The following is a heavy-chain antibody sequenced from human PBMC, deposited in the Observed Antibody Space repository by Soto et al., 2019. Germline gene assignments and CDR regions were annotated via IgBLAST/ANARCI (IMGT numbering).Heavy chain of an antibody. CDR2: MYPGDSDT. Sequence: GASLKISYRGSGYDFNTNWFGWVRQLHGKGLDWVGIMYPGDSDTRYNPSLQGRVTLSVDVTVSTAFVQWRSLKTSDTGMYFCARLPRDCNKTSCYYADHWGHGTQVTVSS. V-gene: IGHV5-51*01. CDR3: ARLPRDCNKTSCYYADH. CDR1: GYDFNTNW. J-gene: IGHJ4*01. D-gene: IGHD3-3*01.